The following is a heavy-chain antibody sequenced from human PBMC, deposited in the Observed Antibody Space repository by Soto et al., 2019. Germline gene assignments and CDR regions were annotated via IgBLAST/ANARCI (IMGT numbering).Heavy chain of an antibody. D-gene: IGHD3-22*01. CDR1: GFTFSSYS. CDR2: ISCSTSYI. Sequence: GSLRLSCAASGFTFSSYSMNCVRQAPGKGLEWVSSISCSTSYIYYADSVKGRFTISRDNAKNSLYLQMNSLRAEDTAVYYCARVVDYCDPYYYYGMDVWGQGTTVTVS. CDR3: ARVVDYCDPYYYYGMDV. J-gene: IGHJ6*02. V-gene: IGHV3-21*01.